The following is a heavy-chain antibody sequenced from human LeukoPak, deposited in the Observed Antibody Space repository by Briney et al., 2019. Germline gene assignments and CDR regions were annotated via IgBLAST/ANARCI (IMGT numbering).Heavy chain of an antibody. Sequence: KPSETLSLTCAVYGGSFSGYYWSWIRQPPGKGLEWIGEINHSGSTNYNPSLKSRVTISVDTSKNQFSLKLSSVTAADTAVYYCARAIVGSWRNIWGQGTLVTVSS. J-gene: IGHJ4*02. CDR3: ARAIVGSWRNI. V-gene: IGHV4-34*01. CDR2: INHSGST. CDR1: GGSFSGYY. D-gene: IGHD1-26*01.